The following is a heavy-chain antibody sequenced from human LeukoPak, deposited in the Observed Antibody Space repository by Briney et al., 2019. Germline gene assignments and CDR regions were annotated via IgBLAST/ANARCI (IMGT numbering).Heavy chain of an antibody. CDR1: GVSFSRYW. CDR2: ISSSSSYI. D-gene: IGHD2-15*01. J-gene: IGHJ4*02. V-gene: IGHV3-21*04. Sequence: PGGSLRLSCAGSGVSFSRYWMNWVRQAPGKGLEWVSFISSSSSYIYYADSVKGRFTISRDNSKNTLYLQMNSLRAEDTAVYYCAKVVVVVVAATEGDYFDYWGQGTLVTVSS. CDR3: AKVVVVVVAATEGDYFDY.